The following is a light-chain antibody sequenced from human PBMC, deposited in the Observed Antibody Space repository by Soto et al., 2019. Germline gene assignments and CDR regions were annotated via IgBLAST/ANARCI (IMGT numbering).Light chain of an antibody. J-gene: IGLJ3*02. CDR1: SSDVGNYNY. CDR2: DVN. Sequence: QSVLTQPASVSGSPGQSITISCTGTSSDVGNYNYVSWYQQHPGKAPKLMISDVNSRPFGISTRFSGSKSGNTASLTISGLQPDDEADYYCSSYSDTNTPVVFGGGPKLTVL. CDR3: SSYSDTNTPVV. V-gene: IGLV2-14*03.